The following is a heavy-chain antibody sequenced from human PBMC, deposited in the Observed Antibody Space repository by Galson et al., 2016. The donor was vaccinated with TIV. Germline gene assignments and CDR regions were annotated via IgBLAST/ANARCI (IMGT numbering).Heavy chain of an antibody. CDR3: ARGVSSGSAGLDP. CDR2: IDPTDSYT. V-gene: IGHV5-10-1*01. CDR1: GYRFTSYW. Sequence: QSGAEVKKPGESLRISCKGSGYRFTSYWINWVRQMPGKGLEWMGRIDPTDSYTNYSPSFQGHVTTSADKSSTPAYLQCSSLKASDTANDYCARGVSSGSAGLDPWGPGTPVTVSS. D-gene: IGHD3-10*01. J-gene: IGHJ5*02.